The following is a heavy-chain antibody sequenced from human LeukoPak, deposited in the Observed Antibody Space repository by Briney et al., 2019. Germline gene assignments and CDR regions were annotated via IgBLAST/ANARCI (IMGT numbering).Heavy chain of an antibody. CDR1: GFTISSYW. CDR2: IKQDGTDK. Sequence: GGSLRLSCAASGFTISSYWMNWVRQAPGKGLEWVANIKQDGTDKYFVDSVKGRFTISRDNAKNSLFLQMNSLRAEDTAVYYCAGGGQLDYWGQGTLVTVSS. V-gene: IGHV3-7*01. CDR3: AGGGQLDY. D-gene: IGHD5-24*01. J-gene: IGHJ4*02.